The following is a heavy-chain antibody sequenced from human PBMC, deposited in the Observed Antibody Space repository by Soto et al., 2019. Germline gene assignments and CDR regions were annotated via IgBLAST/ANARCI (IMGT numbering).Heavy chain of an antibody. J-gene: IGHJ5*02. D-gene: IGHD2-15*01. V-gene: IGHV1-46*01. CDR3: VRDNSQNYGTLAASSWFHP. CDR2: INPSGDRT. CDR1: GFSFSDYF. Sequence: QAQLVQSGAEVKKPGASVKVSCKASGFSFSDYFMHWVRQAPGQGLEWMGIINPSGDRTDYAQKFQGRVTITRDTSTSTVYMDLSSLRYEDTAVYYCVRDNSQNYGTLAASSWFHPWGQGTPVTVS.